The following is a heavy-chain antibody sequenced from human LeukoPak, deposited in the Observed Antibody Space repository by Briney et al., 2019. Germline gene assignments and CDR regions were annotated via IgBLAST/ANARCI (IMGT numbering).Heavy chain of an antibody. CDR3: AKGDYDSSGYYLDY. D-gene: IGHD3-22*01. Sequence: GGSLRLSCAASGFTFSSYWMNWVRQAPGKGLEWVANIKQDGSEKYYVESVKGRFTISRDNAKNTLYLQMNSLRAEDTAVYYCAKGDYDSSGYYLDYWGQGTLVTVSS. J-gene: IGHJ4*02. V-gene: IGHV3-7*01. CDR2: IKQDGSEK. CDR1: GFTFSSYW.